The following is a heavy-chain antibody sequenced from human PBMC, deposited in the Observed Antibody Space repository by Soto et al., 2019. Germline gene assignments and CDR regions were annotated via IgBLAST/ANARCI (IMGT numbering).Heavy chain of an antibody. V-gene: IGHV1-58*01. CDR3: AAEPRGSYYPATYYYYGMDV. CDR2: IVVGSGNT. D-gene: IGHD1-26*01. Sequence: QMQLVQSGPEVKKPGTSVKVSCKASGFTFTSSAVQWVRQARGQRLEWIGWIVVGSGNTNYAQKFHERVTITRDMSTSTAYMELSSLRSEDTAVYYCAAEPRGSYYPATYYYYGMDVWGQGTTVTVSS. CDR1: GFTFTSSA. J-gene: IGHJ6*01.